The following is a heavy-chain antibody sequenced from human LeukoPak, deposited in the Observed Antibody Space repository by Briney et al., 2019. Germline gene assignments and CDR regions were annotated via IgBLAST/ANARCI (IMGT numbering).Heavy chain of an antibody. D-gene: IGHD3-22*01. V-gene: IGHV3-23*01. Sequence: GGSLRLSCAASGFTFSRLAMTWVRQAPWKGLEWVSTISASGPYYADAVRGRFTISRDNSRNTLSLQMDSLRAEDTAVYYCAKDHESDGYPCLDHWGLGTLVTVSS. J-gene: IGHJ4*02. CDR3: AKDHESDGYPCLDH. CDR1: GFTFSRLA. CDR2: ISASGP.